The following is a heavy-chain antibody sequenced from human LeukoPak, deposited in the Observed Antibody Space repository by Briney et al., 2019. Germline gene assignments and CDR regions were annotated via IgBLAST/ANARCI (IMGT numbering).Heavy chain of an antibody. D-gene: IGHD3-3*01. CDR1: GFTFSSYA. J-gene: IGHJ4*02. CDR2: IRGNAANT. Sequence: PGESLRLSCAASGFTFSSYAMNWVRQAPGKGLEWVSGIRGNAANTYYADSVKGRFTISRDNSKNTLYLQMNSLRAEDTAVYYCAKGPVSYYDFWSGYPYFDYWGQGTLVTVSS. V-gene: IGHV3-23*01. CDR3: AKGPVSYYDFWSGYPYFDY.